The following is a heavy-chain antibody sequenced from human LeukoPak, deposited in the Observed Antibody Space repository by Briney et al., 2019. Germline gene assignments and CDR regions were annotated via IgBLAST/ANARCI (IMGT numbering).Heavy chain of an antibody. V-gene: IGHV3-48*01. Sequence: HSGGSLRLSCAASGFAFSSNSMNWVRQAPGKGLEWVSYITSSSSAIYYADSVKGRFTISRDNAKNSLYLQMNSLRAEDTAVYYCARKSGSSGYPFDYWGQGTVVTVSS. CDR1: GFAFSSNS. CDR2: ITSSSSAI. CDR3: ARKSGSSGYPFDY. J-gene: IGHJ4*02. D-gene: IGHD3-22*01.